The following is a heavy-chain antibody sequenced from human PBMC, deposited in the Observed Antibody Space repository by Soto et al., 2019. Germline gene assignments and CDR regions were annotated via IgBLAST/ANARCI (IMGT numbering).Heavy chain of an antibody. V-gene: IGHV4-61*01. CDR1: GGSVSNKTYY. CDR3: EKTTAEPTTLSPTYSFDY. J-gene: IGHJ4*02. D-gene: IGHD1-26*01. CDR2: VYCSGTT. Sequence: SETLSLTCSVSGGSVSNKTYYWSWIRQPPGKRLEWIGYVYCSGTTNYNPSLKSRVTISVDLSKNQFSLRLSSVTTADTALYYYEKTTAEPTTLSPTYSFDYWGQGTLVTLSS.